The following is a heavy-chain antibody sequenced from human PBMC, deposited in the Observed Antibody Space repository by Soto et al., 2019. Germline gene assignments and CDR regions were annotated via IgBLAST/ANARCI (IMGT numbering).Heavy chain of an antibody. J-gene: IGHJ6*02. CDR2: IWYDGSNK. CDR1: GVRFCSYV. CDR3: ARDTGRPRSSRVFYGMDV. V-gene: IGHV3-33*01. D-gene: IGHD6-13*01. Sequence: PGGSTKLSCAASGVRFCSYVMHGVRQAPDKGLEWVAVIWYDGSNKYYADSVKGRFTISRDNSKNTLYLQMNSLRAEDTAVYYCARDTGRPRSSRVFYGMDVWGQGTTVTVSS.